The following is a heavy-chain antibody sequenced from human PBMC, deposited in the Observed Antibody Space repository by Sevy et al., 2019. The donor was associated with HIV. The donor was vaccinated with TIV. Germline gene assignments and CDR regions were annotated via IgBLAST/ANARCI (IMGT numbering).Heavy chain of an antibody. V-gene: IGHV1-24*01. CDR3: ARDLIVGYFTFGGVIVVGMDV. J-gene: IGHJ6*02. CDR2: FDPEDGET. D-gene: IGHD3-16*02. CDR1: GYTLNKLS. Sequence: GESLKISCKVSGYTLNKLSMHWVRQAPGKGLEWMGSFDPEDGETFYAQKFQGRVTMTEDTSTDTAYMELSSLRSEDTAVYYCARDLIVGYFTFGGVIVVGMDVWGQGTTVTVSS.